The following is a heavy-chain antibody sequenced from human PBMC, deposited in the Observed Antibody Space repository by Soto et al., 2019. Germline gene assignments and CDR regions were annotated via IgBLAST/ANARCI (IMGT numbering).Heavy chain of an antibody. CDR2: IYYSGST. D-gene: IGHD3-3*01. J-gene: IGHJ3*02. CDR3: ARGARGGAFDI. CDR1: GGSISSYY. V-gene: IGHV4-59*01. Sequence: SETLSLTCTVSGGSISSYYWSWIRQPPGKGLEWIGYIYYSGSTIYNPSLKSRVTISVDTSKNQFSLKLSSVTAADTAVYYCARGARGGAFDIWGQGTMVTVSS.